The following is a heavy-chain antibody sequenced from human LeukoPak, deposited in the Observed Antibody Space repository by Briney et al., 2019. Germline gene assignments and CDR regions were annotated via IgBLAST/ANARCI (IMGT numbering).Heavy chain of an antibody. J-gene: IGHJ3*02. Sequence: SVKVSCKASGGTFSSYAISWVRQAPGQGLEWMGRIIPIFGTANYAQKFQGRVTITTDESTSTAYMELSSLRSEDTAVYYCARDIRRLGAFDIWGQGTMVTVSS. CDR3: ARDIRRLGAFDI. CDR2: IIPIFGTA. V-gene: IGHV1-69*05. CDR1: GGTFSSYA. D-gene: IGHD3-9*01.